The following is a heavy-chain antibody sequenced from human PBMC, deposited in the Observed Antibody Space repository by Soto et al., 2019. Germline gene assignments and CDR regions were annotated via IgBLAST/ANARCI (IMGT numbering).Heavy chain of an antibody. CDR1: GYSFAGYW. Sequence: PGESLKISCKGSGYSFAGYWITWVRQKPGKGLEWMGRVDPSDSQTYYSPSFRGHVTISVTKSITTVFLQWSSLRASDTAMYYCARQIYDSDTGPNFQYYFDSWDQGTPVTVS. CDR3: ARQIYDSDTGPNFQYYFDS. V-gene: IGHV5-10-1*01. CDR2: VDPSDSQT. J-gene: IGHJ4*02. D-gene: IGHD3-22*01.